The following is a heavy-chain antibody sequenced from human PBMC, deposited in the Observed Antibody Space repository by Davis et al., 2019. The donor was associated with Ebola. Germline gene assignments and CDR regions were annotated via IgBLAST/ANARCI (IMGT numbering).Heavy chain of an antibody. V-gene: IGHV1-2*06. D-gene: IGHD1-26*01. CDR2: INPNSGGT. J-gene: IGHJ5*02. CDR3: ARNPRELLQQFDP. Sequence: AASVKVSCKASGYTFTGYYMHWVRQAPGQGLEWMGRINPNSGGTNYAQKFQGRVTMTRDTSISTAYMELSSLRSEDTAVYYCARNPRELLQQFDPWGQGTLVTVSS. CDR1: GYTFTGYY.